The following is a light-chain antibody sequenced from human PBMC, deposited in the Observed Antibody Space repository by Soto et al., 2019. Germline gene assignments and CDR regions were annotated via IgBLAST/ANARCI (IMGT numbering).Light chain of an antibody. Sequence: DVQMTQSPSSVSASVGDRVTITCRASQRISNWLAWYQQKPGKAPNLLIYAASSLQSGVPSRFSGSGSGTEFTLTISSLQPEDFATYYCQQANTLWTFGQGTKVEI. CDR3: QQANTLWT. V-gene: IGKV1D-12*01. J-gene: IGKJ1*01. CDR2: AAS. CDR1: QRISNW.